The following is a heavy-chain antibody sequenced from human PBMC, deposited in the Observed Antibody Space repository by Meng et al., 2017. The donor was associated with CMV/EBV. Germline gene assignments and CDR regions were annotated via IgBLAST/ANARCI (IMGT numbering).Heavy chain of an antibody. CDR3: ARDIYSSGTRGTFDY. J-gene: IGHJ4*02. V-gene: IGHV3-30-3*01. CDR1: GFRFSGQA. D-gene: IGHD3-22*01. CDR2: ISDDGSNA. Sequence: SGFRFSGQAMHWVRQAPGKGLEWVPIISDDGSNAYYADSVKGRFTISRDNSENTLYLQIDSLRPEDTATYYCARDIYSSGTRGTFDYSGQGTLVTVSS.